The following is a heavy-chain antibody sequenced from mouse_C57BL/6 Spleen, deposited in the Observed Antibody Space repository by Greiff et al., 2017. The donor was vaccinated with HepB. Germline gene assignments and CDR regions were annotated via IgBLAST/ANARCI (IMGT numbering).Heavy chain of an antibody. Sequence: EVQLQQSGPELVKPGASVKIPCKASGYTFTDYNMDWVKQSHGKSLEWIGDINPNNGGTIYNQKFKGKATLNVDKSSSTAYMELRSLTSEDTAVYYCARGVYFDYWGQGTTLTVSS. CDR2: INPNNGGT. CDR3: ARGVYFDY. V-gene: IGHV1-18*01. J-gene: IGHJ2*01. CDR1: GYTFTDYN.